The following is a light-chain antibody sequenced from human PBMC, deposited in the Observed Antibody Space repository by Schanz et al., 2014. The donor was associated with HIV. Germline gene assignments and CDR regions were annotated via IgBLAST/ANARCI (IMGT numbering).Light chain of an antibody. Sequence: DFQMTQSPSSLSASVGDRVTITCRASQDISNYLAWYQQRPGQVPRLLIDSASTLQTGVPSRFSGSGSGTDFTLTINSLQPEDVAVYYCQQYYRTPWTFGQGTKVEIK. CDR3: QQYYRTPWT. CDR1: QDISNY. J-gene: IGKJ1*01. CDR2: SAS. V-gene: IGKV1-27*01.